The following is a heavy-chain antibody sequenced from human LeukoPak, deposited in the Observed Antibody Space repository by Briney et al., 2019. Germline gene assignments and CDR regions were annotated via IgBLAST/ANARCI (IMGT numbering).Heavy chain of an antibody. D-gene: IGHD1-26*01. CDR1: GYSISSGYY. CDR3: ARQNLYTGNYHDNDY. V-gene: IGHV4-38-2*01. CDR2: IYHSGST. J-gene: IGHJ4*02. Sequence: SETLSLTCAVSGYSISSGYYWDWFRQPPGKGLEWIGTIYHSGSTYYNPSLKSRVTTSVATSKNQFSLKLSSVTAADTAVYYCARQNLYTGNYHDNDYWGQGTLVTVSS.